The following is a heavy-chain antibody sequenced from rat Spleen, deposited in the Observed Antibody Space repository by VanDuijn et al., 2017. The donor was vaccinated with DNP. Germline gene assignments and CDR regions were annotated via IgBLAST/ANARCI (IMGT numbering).Heavy chain of an antibody. D-gene: IGHD1-3*01. CDR2: ISPGGGNT. CDR1: GFTFSNYY. J-gene: IGHJ2*01. V-gene: IGHV5-25*01. CDR3: ARDTRFNYGSYDY. Sequence: EVQLVESGGGLVQPGRSMKLSCAASGFTFSNYYMAWVRQAPTKGLEWVAAISPGGGNTYYRDSVKGRFTISRDTTKSTQHLQMDSLRSEDTATYYCARDTRFNYGSYDYWGQGVMVTVSS.